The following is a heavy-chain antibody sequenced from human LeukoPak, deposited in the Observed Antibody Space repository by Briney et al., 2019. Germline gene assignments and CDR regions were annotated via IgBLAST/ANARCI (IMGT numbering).Heavy chain of an antibody. D-gene: IGHD3-22*01. Sequence: SETLSLTCTVSGGSISSSSYYWGWIRQPPGKGLEWIGSIYYSGSTYYNPSLKSRVTISVDTSKNQFSLKLSSVTAADTAVYYCARRLLYYDSSGYLYPRPFDYWAREPWSPSPQ. V-gene: IGHV4-39*01. CDR2: IYYSGST. CDR3: ARRLLYYDSSGYLYPRPFDY. CDR1: GGSISSSSYY. J-gene: IGHJ4*02.